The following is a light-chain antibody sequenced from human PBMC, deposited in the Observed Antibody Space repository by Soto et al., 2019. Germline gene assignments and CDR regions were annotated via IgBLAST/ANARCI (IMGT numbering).Light chain of an antibody. CDR2: DAS. Sequence: EKVMTQSPATLSVSPGERATLSCRASQSVRSNLAWYQQKPGQPPRLLIYDASTRATRIPSRFSGSGSETEFTLTISSLQPEDVATYYCQNYNSAPRTFGQGTKVDIK. J-gene: IGKJ1*01. CDR3: QNYNSAPRT. CDR1: QSVRSN. V-gene: IGKV3-15*01.